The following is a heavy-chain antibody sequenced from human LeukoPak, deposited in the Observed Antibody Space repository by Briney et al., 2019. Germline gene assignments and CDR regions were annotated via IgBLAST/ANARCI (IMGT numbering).Heavy chain of an antibody. CDR2: ISYDGSNK. CDR3: ARESYGDNPGNGMDV. D-gene: IGHD4-17*01. CDR1: GFTFSSYA. Sequence: GGSLRLSCAASGFTFSSYAMHWVRQAPGKGLEWVAVISYDGSNKYYADSVKGRFTISRDNSKNTLYLQVNSLRAEDTAVYYCARESYGDNPGNGMDVWGQGTTVTVS. J-gene: IGHJ6*02. V-gene: IGHV3-30*04.